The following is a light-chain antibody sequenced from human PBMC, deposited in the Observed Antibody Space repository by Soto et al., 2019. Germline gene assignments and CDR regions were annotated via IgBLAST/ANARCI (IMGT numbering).Light chain of an antibody. CDR1: RSLLYSSNHKNY. CDR3: QQYYGTPLT. J-gene: IGKJ4*01. CDR2: WAS. V-gene: IGKV4-1*01. Sequence: DIVLTQSPDSLSVSLGERATIDCKSSRSLLYSSNHKNYFAWYQHKPGQPPRLLIIWASARESGVPDRFSGAGSGTDFTLTISCLQAEDVAVYFCQQYYGTPLTFGGGTKVEIK.